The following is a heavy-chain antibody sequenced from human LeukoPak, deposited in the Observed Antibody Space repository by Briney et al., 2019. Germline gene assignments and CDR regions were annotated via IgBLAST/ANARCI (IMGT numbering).Heavy chain of an antibody. Sequence: KSGGSLRLSCAASGFTFSSYSMNWVRQAPGKGLEWVSSISSSSTYIYYADSVKGRFTISRDNAKNSLYLQMNSLRAEDTAVYYCARDLLAVTTGGATYWGQGTLVTVSS. CDR1: GFTFSSYS. CDR3: ARDLLAVTTGGATY. CDR2: ISSSSTYI. D-gene: IGHD4-17*01. V-gene: IGHV3-21*01. J-gene: IGHJ4*02.